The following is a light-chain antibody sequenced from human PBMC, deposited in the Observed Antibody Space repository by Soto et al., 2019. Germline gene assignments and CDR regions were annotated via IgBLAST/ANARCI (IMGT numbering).Light chain of an antibody. CDR3: QQYKSYST. J-gene: IGKJ4*01. CDR1: QNINSW. CDR2: KAS. Sequence: DIQMTQSPSTLSASVGDRVTITCRASQNINSWLAWYQQTAGKAPKVLIYKASSLESGVPSRFSGSGSGTEFTLTISSLQPDDFATHFCQQYKSYSTFGGGTKVEIK. V-gene: IGKV1-5*03.